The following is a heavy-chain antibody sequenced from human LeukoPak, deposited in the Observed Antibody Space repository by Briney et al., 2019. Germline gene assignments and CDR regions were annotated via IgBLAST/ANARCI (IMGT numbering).Heavy chain of an antibody. CDR3: AGGNFYDSSGHPYHFHY. D-gene: IGHD3-22*01. CDR1: DVSISSYY. J-gene: IGHJ4*02. V-gene: IGHV4-59*01. Sequence: SETLSLTCTVSDVSISSYYWSWIGQPPGKGLEWIGYIYYSENTNYNSSLKSRVTISEDTSKNQFSLNLTSVTAADTAVYYCAGGNFYDSSGHPYHFHYWGQGTLVTVPS. CDR2: IYYSENT.